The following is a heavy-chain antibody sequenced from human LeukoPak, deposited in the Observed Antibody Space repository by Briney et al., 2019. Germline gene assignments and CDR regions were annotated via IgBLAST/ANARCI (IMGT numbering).Heavy chain of an antibody. CDR1: GYSFTSYW. CDR2: IYPGDSDT. Sequence: GESLKISCKGSGYSFTSYWIGWVRQMPGKGLEWMGIIYPGDSDTRYSPSFQGQVTISADKSIGTAYLQWSSLKASDTAMYYCARVDPGVGAASGGAFDIWGQGTMVTVSS. V-gene: IGHV5-51*01. CDR3: ARVDPGVGAASGGAFDI. D-gene: IGHD1-26*01. J-gene: IGHJ3*02.